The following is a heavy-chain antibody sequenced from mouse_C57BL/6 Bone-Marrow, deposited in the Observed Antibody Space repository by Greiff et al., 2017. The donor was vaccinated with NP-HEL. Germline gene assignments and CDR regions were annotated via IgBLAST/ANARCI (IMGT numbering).Heavy chain of an antibody. CDR2: IDPENGDT. J-gene: IGHJ4*01. CDR1: GFNIKDDY. CDR3: TTRGGSSWGDYAMDY. Sequence: EVQLQQSGAELVRPGASVKLSCTASGFNIKDDYMHWVKQRPEQGLEWIGWIDPENGDTEYASKFQGKATITADTSSNTAYLQLSSLTSEDTAVYYCTTRGGSSWGDYAMDYWGQGTSVTVSS. V-gene: IGHV14-4*01. D-gene: IGHD1-1*01.